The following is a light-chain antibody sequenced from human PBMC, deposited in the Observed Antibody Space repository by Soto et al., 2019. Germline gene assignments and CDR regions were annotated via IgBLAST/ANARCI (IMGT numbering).Light chain of an antibody. CDR1: QSVLYSSNNKNY. CDR2: WAS. J-gene: IGKJ2*01. Sequence: DIVMTQSPDSLAVSLGERATINCKSSQSVLYSSNNKNYLAWYQQKPGQPPKLLIYWASTRESGVPDRFSGSGSGTDFTLTISNLQAEDVAAYYCQQYYSMPRTFGQGIKLEIK. V-gene: IGKV4-1*01. CDR3: QQYYSMPRT.